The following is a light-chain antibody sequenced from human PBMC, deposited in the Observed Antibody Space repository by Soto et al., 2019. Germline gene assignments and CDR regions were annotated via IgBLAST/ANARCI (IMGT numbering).Light chain of an antibody. V-gene: IGLV1-44*01. Sequence: QSVLTQPPSASGTPGQRVTISCSGSSSNIGSNTVNWYQQLPGTAPKVLIYSNNKRPSGVPDRFSGSKSGTSASLAISGLQSEDEADYYCAAWDDSLNGRVFGTGTKLTVL. CDR2: SNN. CDR1: SSNIGSNT. J-gene: IGLJ1*01. CDR3: AAWDDSLNGRV.